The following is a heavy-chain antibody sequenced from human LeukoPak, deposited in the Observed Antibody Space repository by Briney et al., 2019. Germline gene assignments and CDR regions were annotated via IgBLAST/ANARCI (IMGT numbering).Heavy chain of an antibody. Sequence: SETLSLTCTVSGGSISSYYWSWIRQPPGKGLEWIGYIYYSGSTNYNPSLKSRVTVSVDTSKNQFSLKLSSVTAADTAVYYCARPSYGDYGALDYWGQGTLVTVSS. CDR2: IYYSGST. J-gene: IGHJ4*02. D-gene: IGHD4-17*01. CDR3: ARPSYGDYGALDY. V-gene: IGHV4-59*08. CDR1: GGSISSYY.